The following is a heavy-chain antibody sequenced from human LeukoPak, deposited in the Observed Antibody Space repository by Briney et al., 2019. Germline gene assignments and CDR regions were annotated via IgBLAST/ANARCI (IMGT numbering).Heavy chain of an antibody. CDR2: ISGSGGST. CDR1: GFTFSSYA. CDR3: AILVLMVAPFDY. V-gene: IGHV3-23*01. J-gene: IGHJ4*02. D-gene: IGHD2-8*01. Sequence: PGGSLRLSCAASGFTFSSYAMSWVRPAPGKGLEWVSAISGSGGSTYYADSVKGRFTISRDNSKNTLYLQMNRLRAEDTAVYSCAILVLMVAPFDYWGQGTLVTVSS.